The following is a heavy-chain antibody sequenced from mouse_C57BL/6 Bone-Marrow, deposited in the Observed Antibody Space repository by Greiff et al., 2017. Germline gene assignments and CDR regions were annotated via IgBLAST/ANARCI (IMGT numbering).Heavy chain of an antibody. J-gene: IGHJ2*01. V-gene: IGHV5-4*01. Sequence: EVQGVESGGGLVKPGGSLKLSCAASGFTFSSYAMSWVRQTPGKRLEWVATISDGGSYTYYPDNVKGRFTISRDNAKNNLYLQMSHLKSEDTAMYYCARGAVVPFDYWGQGTALTVSS. CDR1: GFTFSSYA. D-gene: IGHD1-1*01. CDR3: ARGAVVPFDY. CDR2: ISDGGSYT.